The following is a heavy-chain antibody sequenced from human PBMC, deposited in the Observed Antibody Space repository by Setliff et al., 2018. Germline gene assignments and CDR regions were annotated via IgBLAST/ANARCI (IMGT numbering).Heavy chain of an antibody. D-gene: IGHD1-26*01. Sequence: PSETLSLTCNVSGASINTGTYYWAWIRQPPGKGLEWIGRIHYGGTTYYNASLKSRVTISVDTSKNQFSLRLNSVTAADPAVYYCARTGTYRYFDYWSQGTLVTVS. J-gene: IGHJ4*02. V-gene: IGHV4-39*01. CDR2: IHYGGTT. CDR1: GASINTGTYY. CDR3: ARTGTYRYFDY.